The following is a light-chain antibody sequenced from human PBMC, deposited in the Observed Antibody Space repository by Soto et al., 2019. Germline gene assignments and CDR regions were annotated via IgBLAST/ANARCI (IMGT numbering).Light chain of an antibody. V-gene: IGLV1-40*01. Sequence: QLVLTQPPSVSGAPGQRVTISCTGSSSNIGAGYDVHWYQQLPGTAPKLLIYGNSNRPSGVPDRFSGSKSGTSASLAITGFQAEDAADYYCQSYDSSLNGRVFGTETKLTVL. J-gene: IGLJ1*01. CDR3: QSYDSSLNGRV. CDR1: SSNIGAGYD. CDR2: GNS.